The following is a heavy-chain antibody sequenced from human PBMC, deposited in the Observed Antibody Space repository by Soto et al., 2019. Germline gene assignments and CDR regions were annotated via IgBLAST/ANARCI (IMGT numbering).Heavy chain of an antibody. CDR2: IYHSGST. J-gene: IGHJ5*02. CDR1: GGSISSGGYS. D-gene: IGHD2-21*01. CDR3: AGVRGPFCGGECYPPTPNWFDP. Sequence: QLQLQESGSGLVKPSQTLSLTCTVSGGSISSGGYSWSWIRQPPGKGLEWIGSIYHSGSTYYNPSLRRRVTTPVDRSKNQFSLNLCSVTAADSAVYYCAGVRGPFCGGECYPPTPNWFDPWGQGTLVTVSS. V-gene: IGHV4-30-2*01.